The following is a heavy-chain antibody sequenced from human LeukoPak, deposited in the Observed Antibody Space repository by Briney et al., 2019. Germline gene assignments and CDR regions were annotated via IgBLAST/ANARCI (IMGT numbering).Heavy chain of an antibody. Sequence: PGESLRLSCAASGFTFTTYWMSWVRQLPGKGLEWVANINQDGTEKYYVDSVKDRFTISRDNAKNSLDLQMNSLRVEDTGIYYCVKVAKYYYGSETYYFFEHWGQGTPVTASS. D-gene: IGHD3-10*01. CDR1: GFTFTTYW. CDR3: VKVAKYYYGSETYYFFEH. J-gene: IGHJ4*02. CDR2: INQDGTEK. V-gene: IGHV3-7*01.